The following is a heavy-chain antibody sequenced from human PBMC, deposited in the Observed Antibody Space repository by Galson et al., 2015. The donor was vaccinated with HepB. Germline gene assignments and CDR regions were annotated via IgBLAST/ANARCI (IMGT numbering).Heavy chain of an antibody. CDR2: IYTSEST. V-gene: IGHV4-61*02. Sequence: TLSLTCTVSGGSISSGSYYWSWIRQPAGKGLEWIGRIYTSESTNYNPSLKSRVTMSVDTSKNQFSLKLSSVTAADTAVYYCARAGYSGYDGRSAYIDYWGQGTPVTVSS. D-gene: IGHD5-12*01. CDR1: GGSISSGSYY. J-gene: IGHJ4*02. CDR3: ARAGYSGYDGRSAYIDY.